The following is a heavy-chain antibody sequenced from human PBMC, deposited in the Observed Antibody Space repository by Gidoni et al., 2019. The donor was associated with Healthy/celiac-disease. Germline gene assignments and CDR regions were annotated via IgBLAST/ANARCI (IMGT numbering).Heavy chain of an antibody. CDR3: AHRPDYYDSSGYYYLSFDP. V-gene: IGHV2-5*01. J-gene: IGHJ5*02. CDR2: IYWNDEE. D-gene: IGHD3-22*01. Sequence: QINLKESGPTLVKRTQTLTQTFTFAGFSLSTSGLGRGWIRQPPGKALEWLALIYWNDEERYMPSLKSRITLTKDISNHQVVLTMTNMDPVDPATYYCAHRPDYYDSSGYYYLSFDPWGQGTLVTVSS. CDR1: GFSLSTSGLG.